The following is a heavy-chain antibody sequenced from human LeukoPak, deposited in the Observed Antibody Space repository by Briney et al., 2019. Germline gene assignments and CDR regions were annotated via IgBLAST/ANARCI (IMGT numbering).Heavy chain of an antibody. CDR1: GGSISSYY. CDR3: ARDLWFGAADAFDI. V-gene: IGHV4-59*12. J-gene: IGHJ3*02. Sequence: SETLSLTCTVSGGSISSYYWSWIRQPPGKGLEWIGYIYYSGSTNYNPSLKSRVTMSVDTSKNQFSLKLSSVTAADTAVYYCARDLWFGAADAFDIWGQGTMVTVSS. CDR2: IYYSGST. D-gene: IGHD3-10*01.